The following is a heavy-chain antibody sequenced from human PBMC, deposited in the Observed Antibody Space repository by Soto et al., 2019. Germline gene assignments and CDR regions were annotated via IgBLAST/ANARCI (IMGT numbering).Heavy chain of an antibody. Sequence: QVQLMQSGAEVKKPGASVKVSCKASGDTFTDYYIHWVRQAPGQGLEWMGTVNPSGGHTTYAQHFLGRVTMTRDTSTSTLYMELTSLTSDDTAIYYCARGGPVVVVTAALDYWGKGTLVTVSS. V-gene: IGHV1-46*01. CDR2: VNPSGGHT. CDR1: GDTFTDYY. J-gene: IGHJ4*02. CDR3: ARGGPVVVVTAALDY. D-gene: IGHD2-21*02.